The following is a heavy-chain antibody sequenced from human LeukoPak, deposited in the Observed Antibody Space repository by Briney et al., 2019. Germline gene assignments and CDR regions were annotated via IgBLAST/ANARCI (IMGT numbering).Heavy chain of an antibody. V-gene: IGHV3-30*01. J-gene: IGHJ4*02. D-gene: IGHD2-2*01. CDR3: ARGVCSDTTCYLFDY. CDR2: MSYDGSSE. CDR1: GFTFSSYA. Sequence: GGSLRLSCAASGFTFSSYAMHWVRQAPGKGLEWVAVMSYDGSSEFYADSVKGRFTISRDNSKNKLYLQMNSLRAEDTALYYCARGVCSDTTCYLFDYWGQGTLVTVSS.